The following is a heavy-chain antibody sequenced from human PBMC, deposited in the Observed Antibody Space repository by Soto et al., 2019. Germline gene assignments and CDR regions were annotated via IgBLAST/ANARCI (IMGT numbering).Heavy chain of an antibody. CDR1: GFTFSSYW. Sequence: GGSLRLSCAASGFTFSSYWMSWVRQAPGKGLEWVANIKQDGSEKYYVDSVKGRFTISRDNAKNSLYLQMNSLGAEDTAVYYCASGTAGHAFDIWGQGTMVTVSS. CDR3: ASGTAGHAFDI. CDR2: IKQDGSEK. V-gene: IGHV3-7*01. D-gene: IGHD1-1*01. J-gene: IGHJ3*02.